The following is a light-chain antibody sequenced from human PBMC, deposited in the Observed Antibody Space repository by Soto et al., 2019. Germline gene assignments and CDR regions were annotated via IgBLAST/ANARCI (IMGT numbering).Light chain of an antibody. J-gene: IGLJ2*01. CDR2: LSSDGSH. Sequence: QSVLTQSPSASASLGASVKLTCTLSSGHSSYAIAWHQQQPEKGPRYLMKLSSDGSHSKGDGIPDRFSGSSSGAERYLTISRLQSEDEADYYCPTWDTGARVVFGGGTTLTVL. CDR3: PTWDTGARVV. CDR1: SGHSSYA. V-gene: IGLV4-69*01.